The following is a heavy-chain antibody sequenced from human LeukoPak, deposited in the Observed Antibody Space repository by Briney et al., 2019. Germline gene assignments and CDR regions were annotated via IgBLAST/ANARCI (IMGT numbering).Heavy chain of an antibody. V-gene: IGHV4-39*07. CDR3: ARDRWYYDSSGYYYYFDY. D-gene: IGHD3-22*01. J-gene: IGHJ4*02. CDR2: IYYSGST. Sequence: SETLSLTCTVSGGSISSSSYYWGWIRQPPGKGLEWIGSIYYSGSTYYNPSLKSRVTISVDTSKNQFSLKLSSVTAADTAVYYCARDRWYYDSSGYYYYFDYWGQGTLVTVSS. CDR1: GGSISSSSYY.